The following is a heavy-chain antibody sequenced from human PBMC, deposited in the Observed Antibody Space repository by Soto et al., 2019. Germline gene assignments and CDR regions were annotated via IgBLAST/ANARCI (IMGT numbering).Heavy chain of an antibody. D-gene: IGHD2-15*01. Sequence: EVQLLESGGGLVQPGGSLRLSCAASGYTFSSYAMNWVRQAPGKGLEWVSTLTGRGDITYYTESVKGRFTISSDNSKNTVYLQMNSMRVADTAMYYCAKSLLYCSGSGCYGDFWGQGTLVTVSS. V-gene: IGHV3-23*01. CDR2: LTGRGDIT. CDR3: AKSLLYCSGSGCYGDF. CDR1: GYTFSSYA. J-gene: IGHJ4*02.